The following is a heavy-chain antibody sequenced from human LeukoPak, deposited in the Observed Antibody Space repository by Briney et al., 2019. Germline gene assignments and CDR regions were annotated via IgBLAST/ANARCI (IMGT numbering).Heavy chain of an antibody. CDR3: AKDYAAAANFFDY. V-gene: IGHV3-30*18. CDR1: GFTFSSYG. J-gene: IGHJ4*02. D-gene: IGHD6-13*01. CDR2: ISYDGSNK. Sequence: GRSLRLSCAASGFTFSSYGMHWVRQAPGKGLEWVAVISYDGSNKYYADSVKGRFTISRDNSKNTLYLQMNSLRAEDTAVYYCAKDYAAAANFFDYWGRGTLVTVSS.